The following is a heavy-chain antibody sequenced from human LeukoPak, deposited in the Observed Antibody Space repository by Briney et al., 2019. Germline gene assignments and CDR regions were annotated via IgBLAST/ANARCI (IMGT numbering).Heavy chain of an antibody. V-gene: IGHV3-23*01. J-gene: IGHJ3*02. Sequence: GGSLRLSCAASGFTFSSYAMSWVRQAPGKGLEWVSAISGSGGSTYYADSVKGRFTISRDNSKNMLYLQMNSLRAEDTAVYYCAKTGILTGYYSHDAFDIWGQGTMVTVSS. CDR2: ISGSGGST. CDR3: AKTGILTGYYSHDAFDI. CDR1: GFTFSSYA. D-gene: IGHD3-9*01.